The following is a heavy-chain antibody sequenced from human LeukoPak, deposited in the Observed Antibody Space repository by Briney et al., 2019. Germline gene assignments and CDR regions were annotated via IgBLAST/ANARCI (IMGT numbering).Heavy chain of an antibody. Sequence: PSETLSLTCAVSGYSISSGYYWGWIRQPPVKGLEWIGSIYHSGSTYYNPSLKSRVTISVDTSKNQFSLKLSSVTAADTAVYYCARHSGDLRFLEWLLDYWGQGTLVTVSS. V-gene: IGHV4-38-2*01. CDR1: GYSISSGYY. J-gene: IGHJ4*02. CDR2: IYHSGST. CDR3: ARHSGDLRFLEWLLDY. D-gene: IGHD3-3*01.